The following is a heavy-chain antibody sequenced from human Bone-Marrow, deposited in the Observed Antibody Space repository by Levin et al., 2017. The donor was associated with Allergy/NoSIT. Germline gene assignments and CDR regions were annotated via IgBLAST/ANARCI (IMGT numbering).Heavy chain of an antibody. D-gene: IGHD5-12*01. CDR3: ARLDLSRGYGFDY. CDR2: ISASGSSI. J-gene: IGHJ4*02. CDR1: GFTFSSYE. V-gene: IGHV3-48*03. Sequence: GGSLRLSCEVSGFTFSSYEMNWVRQAPGKGLEWVSYISASGSSIYYADSVKGRFTISRDNAENSLSLQMNSLRAEDTAVYYCARLDLSRGYGFDYWGLGTLLTVSS.